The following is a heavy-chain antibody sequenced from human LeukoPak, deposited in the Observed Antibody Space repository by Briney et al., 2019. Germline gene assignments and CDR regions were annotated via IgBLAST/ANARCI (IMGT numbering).Heavy chain of an antibody. D-gene: IGHD2-21*02. V-gene: IGHV3-30*02. CDR2: IRYNGSNK. Sequence: GRCLSLSCAVSGFTFSNFGMLCVRQAPGKGLMWVAFIRYNGSNKYYADSVKGVFTITRDNSKTRLYLQMNSLRAEDTAVYYCAKDSGLAYCGGDCYSRDYWGQGTLVTVSS. CDR1: GFTFSNFG. CDR3: AKDSGLAYCGGDCYSRDY. J-gene: IGHJ4*02.